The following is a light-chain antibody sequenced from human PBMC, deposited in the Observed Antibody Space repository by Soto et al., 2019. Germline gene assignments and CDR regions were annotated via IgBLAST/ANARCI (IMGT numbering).Light chain of an antibody. Sequence: DIQMTQSPSTLSASVGDRVTITCRASQSISNWLAWYQQKPGKAPKLLIYRASSLESGVPSRFSGSGSGTEFTLTISSLQPDDSATYYCQQYNSYSWTFGQGPKVDIK. V-gene: IGKV1-5*03. CDR1: QSISNW. CDR3: QQYNSYSWT. CDR2: RAS. J-gene: IGKJ1*01.